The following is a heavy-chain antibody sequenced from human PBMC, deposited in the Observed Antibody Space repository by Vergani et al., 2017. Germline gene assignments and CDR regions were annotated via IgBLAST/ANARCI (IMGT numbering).Heavy chain of an antibody. D-gene: IGHD6-19*01. Sequence: EVHLVQSGAEVKKPGESLRISCKGSGYSFTSYWISWVRQMPGKGLEWMGRIAPSDSYTNYSPSFQGHVTISADKSISTAYLQWSSLKASDTAMYYCARQVAVAGKWWGPYYYYGMDVWGQGTTVTVSS. CDR1: GYSFTSYW. CDR2: IAPSDSYT. CDR3: ARQVAVAGKWWGPYYYYGMDV. J-gene: IGHJ6*02. V-gene: IGHV5-10-1*01.